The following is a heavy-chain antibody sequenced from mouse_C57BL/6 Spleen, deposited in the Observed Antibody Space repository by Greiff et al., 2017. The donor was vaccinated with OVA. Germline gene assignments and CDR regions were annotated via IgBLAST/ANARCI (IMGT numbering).Heavy chain of an antibody. CDR3: ARGGLTGGYFDY. CDR2: INPSNGGT. CDR1: GYTFTSYW. Sequence: VQLQQPGTELVKPGASVKLSCKASGYTFTSYWMHWVKQRPGQGLEWIGNINPSNGGTNYNEKFKSKATLTGDKSSSTAYMQLSSLTSEDSAVYYGARGGLTGGYFDYWGQGTTLTVSS. D-gene: IGHD4-1*01. V-gene: IGHV1-53*01. J-gene: IGHJ2*01.